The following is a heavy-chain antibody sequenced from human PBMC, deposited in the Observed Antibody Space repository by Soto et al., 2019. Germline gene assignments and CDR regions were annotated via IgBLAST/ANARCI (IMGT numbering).Heavy chain of an antibody. Sequence: SETLSHTCTVSGGSISSSSYYWGWIRQPPGKGLEWIGSIYYSGSTYYNPSLKSRVTISVDTSKNQFSLKLSSVTAADTAVYYCATTGIAAAGTGENYYYYYGMDVWGQGTTVTVSS. CDR1: GGSISSSSYY. CDR3: ATTGIAAAGTGENYYYYYGMDV. D-gene: IGHD6-13*01. V-gene: IGHV4-39*01. J-gene: IGHJ6*02. CDR2: IYYSGST.